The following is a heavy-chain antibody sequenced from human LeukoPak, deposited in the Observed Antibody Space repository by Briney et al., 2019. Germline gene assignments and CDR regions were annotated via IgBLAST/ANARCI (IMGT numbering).Heavy chain of an antibody. Sequence: PSETLSLTCAVYGGSFSGYYWSWIRQPPGKGLEWIGEINLRGSTNYNPSLKSRVTISVDTPKNQFSLKLSSLTAADTAVYYCARGPLRDYYDSSGYYFDYWGQGTLVTVSS. V-gene: IGHV4-34*01. CDR2: INLRGST. D-gene: IGHD3-22*01. CDR3: ARGPLRDYYDSSGYYFDY. CDR1: GGSFSGYY. J-gene: IGHJ4*02.